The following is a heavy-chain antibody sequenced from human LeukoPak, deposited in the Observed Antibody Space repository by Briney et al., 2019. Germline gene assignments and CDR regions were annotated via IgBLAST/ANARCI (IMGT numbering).Heavy chain of an antibody. J-gene: IGHJ4*02. CDR3: ARSRGYTYAGLGEVLDY. CDR2: KKEDGSAT. V-gene: IGHV3-7*02. Sequence: GVSLGLSCAASGLTFSTYWMTWVRQARGKGPEWVANKKEDGSATYYVDCVKGRFTICRDKAKKSIYLQINSLRDEDTAVYYCARSRGYTYAGLGEVLDYWGQATTVTV. D-gene: IGHD5-18*01. CDR1: GLTFSTYW.